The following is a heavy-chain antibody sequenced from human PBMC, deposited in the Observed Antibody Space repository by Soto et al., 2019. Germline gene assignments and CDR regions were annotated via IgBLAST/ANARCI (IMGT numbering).Heavy chain of an antibody. J-gene: IGHJ4*02. CDR2: ISSSSSTI. D-gene: IGHD3-22*01. V-gene: IGHV3-48*01. CDR3: ARDYYDSSGYSAEFDY. Sequence: GGSLRLSCAASGFTFSSYSMNWVRQAPGKGLEWVSYISSSSSTIYYADSVKGRFTIPRDNAKNSLYLQMNSLRAEDTAVYYCARDYYDSSGYSAEFDYWGQGTLVTVSS. CDR1: GFTFSSYS.